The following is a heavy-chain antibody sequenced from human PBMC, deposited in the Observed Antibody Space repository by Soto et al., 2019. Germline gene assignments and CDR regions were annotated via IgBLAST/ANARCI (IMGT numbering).Heavy chain of an antibody. V-gene: IGHV5-51*01. J-gene: IGHJ4*02. CDR3: ARSNSAAVLFDY. Sequence: GESLKISCKDSGYSFSTYWVGWVRQMTGKGLEWMGIVYPGDSDNRYSPSLKGQVTISADKYISTAYMKWRSLKESDNEMYYCARSNSAAVLFDYWGQGTLVTVSS. D-gene: IGHD6-13*01. CDR1: GYSFSTYW. CDR2: VYPGDSDN.